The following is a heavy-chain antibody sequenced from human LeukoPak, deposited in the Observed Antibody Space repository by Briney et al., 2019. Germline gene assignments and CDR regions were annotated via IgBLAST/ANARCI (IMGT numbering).Heavy chain of an antibody. CDR1: GFSFSSYE. CDR3: ARDLNGWYGRVDN. D-gene: IGHD6-19*01. V-gene: IGHV3-48*03. J-gene: IGHJ4*02. Sequence: GGSLRLSCAASGFSFSSYEMNWVRQAPGKGLEWVSYISGSGSTIYYADSVKGRFTISRDSAKNSLHLQMNSLRAEDTAVYYCARDLNGWYGRVDNWGQGTLVTVSS. CDR2: ISGSGSTI.